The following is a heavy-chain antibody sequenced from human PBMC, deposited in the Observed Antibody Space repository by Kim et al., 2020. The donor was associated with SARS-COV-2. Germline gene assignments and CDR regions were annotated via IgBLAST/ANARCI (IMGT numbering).Heavy chain of an antibody. V-gene: IGHV3-30*04. CDR2: ISYDGSNK. J-gene: IGHJ4*02. Sequence: GGSLRLSCAASGFTFSSYAMHWVRQAPGKGLEWVAVISYDGSNKYYADSMKGRFTISRDNSKNTLYLQMNSLRAEDTAVYYCARVPYYYGSGPIFDYWGQGTLVTVSS. CDR3: ARVPYYYGSGPIFDY. CDR1: GFTFSSYA. D-gene: IGHD3-10*01.